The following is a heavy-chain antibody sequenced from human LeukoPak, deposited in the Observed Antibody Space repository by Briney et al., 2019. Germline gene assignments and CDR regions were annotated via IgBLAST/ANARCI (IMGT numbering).Heavy chain of an antibody. V-gene: IGHV4-4*07. J-gene: IGHJ4*02. D-gene: IGHD2-15*01. CDR2: IYTSGST. Sequence: SETLSLTCTVSGGSISSYYWSWIRQPAGKGLEWIGRIYTSGSTNYNPSLKSRVTMSVDTSKNQFSLKLSSVTAADTAVYYCARNGRFHCSGGSCYLNWGQGTLVTVSS. CDR1: GGSISSYY. CDR3: ARNGRFHCSGGSCYLN.